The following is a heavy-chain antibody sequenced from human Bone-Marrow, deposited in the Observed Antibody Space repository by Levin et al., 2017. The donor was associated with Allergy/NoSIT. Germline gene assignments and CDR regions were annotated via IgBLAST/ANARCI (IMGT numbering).Heavy chain of an antibody. CDR2: INSDASDI. Sequence: PGGSLRLSCVASGFTFSRFWMNWVRQAPGKGLEWVAIINSDASDIRYVDSVKDRSTISRDNAKKSLFLQMNTLRAEDTAVYYCVSGAGWLPDYWGQGTLVTVSS. V-gene: IGHV3-7*01. CDR3: VSGAGWLPDY. J-gene: IGHJ4*02. CDR1: GFTFSRFW. D-gene: IGHD3-22*01.